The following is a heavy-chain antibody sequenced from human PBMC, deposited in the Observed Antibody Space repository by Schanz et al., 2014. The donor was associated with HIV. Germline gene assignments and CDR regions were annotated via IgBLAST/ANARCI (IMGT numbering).Heavy chain of an antibody. V-gene: IGHV3-11*01. CDR3: ARVKGAVDY. CDR2: IGRSGGMI. Sequence: QVQLVESGGGLVKPGGSLRLSCAASGFTLSDDYMSGARTAPEQGQARVSSIGRSGGMIYYADSVKGRFTISRDNTKSSLYLQMNSLRAEDTAVYYCARVKGAVDYSGPGTLVTVSS. CDR1: GFTLSDDY. J-gene: IGHJ4*02.